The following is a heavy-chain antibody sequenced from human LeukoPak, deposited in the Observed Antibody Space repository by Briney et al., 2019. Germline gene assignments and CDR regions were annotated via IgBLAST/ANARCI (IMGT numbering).Heavy chain of an antibody. CDR1: GYTFTGYY. J-gene: IGHJ5*02. CDR3: ARPYGSGSYFNWFDP. CDR2: INPNSGGT. Sequence: ASVKVSCKASGYTFTGYYMHWVRQAPGQGLEWMGWINPNSGGTNYAQKFQGRVTMTRDTSISTAYMELSRLRSDDAAVYYCARPYGSGSYFNWFDPWGQGTLVTVSS. V-gene: IGHV1-2*02. D-gene: IGHD3-10*01.